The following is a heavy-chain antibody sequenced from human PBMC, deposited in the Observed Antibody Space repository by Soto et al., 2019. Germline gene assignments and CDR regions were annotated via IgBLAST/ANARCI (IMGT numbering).Heavy chain of an antibody. Sequence: GSSGKVSGKASGGTVSIYAISWVRQAPGQGLEWMGGIIPIFGTANYAQKFQGRVTITADECTSTAYMELSSLRSEETAVYYCARGTGGPGYFDYWGQGTLVTVSS. J-gene: IGHJ4*02. D-gene: IGHD4-17*01. V-gene: IGHV1-69*13. CDR3: ARGTGGPGYFDY. CDR1: GGTVSIYA. CDR2: IIPIFGTA.